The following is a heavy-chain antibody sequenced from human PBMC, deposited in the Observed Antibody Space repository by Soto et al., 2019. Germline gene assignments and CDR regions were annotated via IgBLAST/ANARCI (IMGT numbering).Heavy chain of an antibody. CDR2: MNPNSGNT. Sequence: ASVKVSCKASGYTFTSYDINWVRQATGQGLEWMGWMNPNSGNTGYAQKFQGRVTMTRNTSISTAYMELGSLRSEDTAVYYCARNPPPNDYGDYAGLGYYYYYMDVWGKGTTVTVSS. V-gene: IGHV1-8*01. J-gene: IGHJ6*03. CDR3: ARNPPPNDYGDYAGLGYYYYYMDV. D-gene: IGHD4-17*01. CDR1: GYTFTSYD.